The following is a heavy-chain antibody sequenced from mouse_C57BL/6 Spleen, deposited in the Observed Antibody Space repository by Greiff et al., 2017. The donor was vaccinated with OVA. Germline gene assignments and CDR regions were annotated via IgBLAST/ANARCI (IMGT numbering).Heavy chain of an antibody. CDR1: GFTFSDYG. Sequence: DVMLVESGGGLVKPGGSLKLSCAASGFTFSDYGMHWVRQAPEKGLEWVAYISSGSSTIYYADTVKGRFTISRDNAKKTLFLQMTSRRSEDTAMYYCARTGSYAMDYWGQGTSVTVSS. CDR2: ISSGSSTI. CDR3: ARTGSYAMDY. V-gene: IGHV5-17*01. J-gene: IGHJ4*01. D-gene: IGHD2-2*01.